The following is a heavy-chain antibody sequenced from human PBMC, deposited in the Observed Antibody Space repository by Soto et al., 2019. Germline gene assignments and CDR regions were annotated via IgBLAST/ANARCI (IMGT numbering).Heavy chain of an antibody. CDR3: ATDYYGSGSYPYYFDY. V-gene: IGHV3-30-3*01. CDR2: ISYDGSNK. J-gene: IGHJ4*02. CDR1: GFTFSSYA. D-gene: IGHD3-10*01. Sequence: GGSLRLSCAASGFTFSSYAMHWVRQAPGKGLEWVAVISYDGSNKYYADSVKGRFTISRDNSKNTLYLQMNSLRAEDTAVYYCATDYYGSGSYPYYFDYWGQGTLVTVSS.